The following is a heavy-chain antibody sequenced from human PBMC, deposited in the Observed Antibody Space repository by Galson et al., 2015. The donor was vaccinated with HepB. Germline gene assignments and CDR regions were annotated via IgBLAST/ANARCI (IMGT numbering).Heavy chain of an antibody. CDR3: AKEAGFKVFDY. CDR2: ISYDGSNK. J-gene: IGHJ4*02. D-gene: IGHD6-13*01. V-gene: IGHV3-30*18. CDR1: GFTFSSYG. Sequence: SLRLSCAASGFTFSSYGMHWVRQAPGKGLEWVAVISYDGSNKYYADSVKGRFTISRDNSKNTLYLQMNSLRAEDTAVYYCAKEAGFKVFDYWGQGTLVTVSS.